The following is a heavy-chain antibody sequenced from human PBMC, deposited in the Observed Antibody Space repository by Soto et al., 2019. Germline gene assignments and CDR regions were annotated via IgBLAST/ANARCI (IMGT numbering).Heavy chain of an antibody. J-gene: IGHJ4*02. V-gene: IGHV4-59*08. Sequence: ETLSLTCTVSGGSISSYYWSWIRQPPGKGLEWIGYIYYSGSTNYNPSLKSRVTISVDTSKNQFSLKLSSVTAADTAVYYCARHFGGRDSAIPVYYFDYWGQGTLVTVSS. D-gene: IGHD2-2*02. CDR1: GGSISSYY. CDR3: ARHFGGRDSAIPVYYFDY. CDR2: IYYSGST.